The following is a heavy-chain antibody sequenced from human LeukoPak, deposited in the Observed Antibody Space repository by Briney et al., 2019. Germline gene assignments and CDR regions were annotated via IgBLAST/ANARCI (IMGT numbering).Heavy chain of an antibody. CDR1: GFTFSSYA. CDR2: ISGSGGST. Sequence: PGGSLRLSCAASGFTFSSYAMSWVRQAPGKGLEWVSAISGSGGSTYYADSVKGRFTISRDNSKNTLYLQMNSLRAEDTAVYYCAKVNKYYYGSGSYLNDAFDIWGQGTMVTVSS. CDR3: AKVNKYYYGSGSYLNDAFDI. V-gene: IGHV3-23*01. J-gene: IGHJ3*02. D-gene: IGHD3-10*01.